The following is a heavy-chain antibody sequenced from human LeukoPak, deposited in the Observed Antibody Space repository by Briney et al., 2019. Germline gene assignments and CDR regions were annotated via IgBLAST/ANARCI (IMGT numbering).Heavy chain of an antibody. CDR1: RGSLRRGSYY. V-gene: IGHV4-61*02. J-gene: IGHJ6*03. CDR3: ASQGGITMIPGYYYYYMDV. Sequence: SKTLPVTCIVCRGSLRRGSYYWRWIREPGGKGLEWIGRIYTSGSTNYNPSPKSRVTISVDTSKNQFSLQLSSVTAADTAVYYCASQGGITMIPGYYYYYMDVWGKGTTVTVSS. CDR2: IYTSGST. D-gene: IGHD3-22*01.